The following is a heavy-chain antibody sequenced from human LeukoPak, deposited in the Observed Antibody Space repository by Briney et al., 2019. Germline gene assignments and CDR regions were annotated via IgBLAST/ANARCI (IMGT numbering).Heavy chain of an antibody. CDR1: GGTFSSYA. CDR2: IIPISGTA. Sequence: SVKVSCKASGGTFSSYAISWVRQAPGQGLEWMGGIIPISGTANYAQKFQGRVTITADESTSTAYMEVRSLRSDDTAVYYCASMSGYYPSYYFDYWGQGTLVTVSS. D-gene: IGHD3-3*01. V-gene: IGHV1-69*13. J-gene: IGHJ4*02. CDR3: ASMSGYYPSYYFDY.